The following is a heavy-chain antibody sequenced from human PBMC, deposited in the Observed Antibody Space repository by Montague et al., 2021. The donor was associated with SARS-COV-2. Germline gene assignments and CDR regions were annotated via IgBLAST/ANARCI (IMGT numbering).Heavy chain of an antibody. CDR1: GGSFSGYY. CDR3: AREGYQVLWTGYYYDGMDV. Sequence: SETLSLTCAVYGGSFSGYYWSWIRQPPGQGLEWNGEINHSGSTNSNPSRKGQVTISVDMPKNHFLLKLSSVTATDTAAYYCAREGYQVLWTGYYYDGMDVWGQGTTVTVSS. CDR2: INHSGST. V-gene: IGHV4-34*01. J-gene: IGHJ6*02. D-gene: IGHD2-2*01.